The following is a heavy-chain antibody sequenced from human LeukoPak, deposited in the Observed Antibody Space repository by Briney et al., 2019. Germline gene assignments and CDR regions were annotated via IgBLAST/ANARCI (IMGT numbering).Heavy chain of an antibody. CDR2: IYYSGST. Sequence: SETLSLTCTVSGGSVSSGSYYWSWIRQPPGKGLEWIGYIYYSGSTNYNPSLKSRVTISVDTSKNQFSLKLSSVTAADTAVYYCARVDSSGYYYDWYYFDYWGQGTLVTVSS. CDR3: ARVDSSGYYYDWYYFDY. D-gene: IGHD3-22*01. J-gene: IGHJ4*02. CDR1: GGSVSSGSYY. V-gene: IGHV4-61*01.